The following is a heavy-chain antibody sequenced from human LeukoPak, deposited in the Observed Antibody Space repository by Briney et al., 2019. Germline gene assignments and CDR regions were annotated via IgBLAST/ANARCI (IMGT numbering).Heavy chain of an antibody. D-gene: IGHD5-24*01. J-gene: IGHJ5*02. CDR2: IRSKANSYAT. Sequence: GGSLRLSCAASGFTFSGSAMHWVRQASGKGLEWVGRIRSKANSYATAYAASVKGRFTISRDDSKNTAYLQMNSLKTEDTAVYYCTRQGPLETGSAPKLNWFDPWGQGTLVTVSS. CDR1: GFTFSGSA. CDR3: TRQGPLETGSAPKLNWFDP. V-gene: IGHV3-73*01.